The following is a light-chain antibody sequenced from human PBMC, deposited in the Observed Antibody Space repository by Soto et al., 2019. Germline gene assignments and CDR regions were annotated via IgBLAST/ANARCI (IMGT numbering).Light chain of an antibody. CDR1: SSDVGGYNY. V-gene: IGLV2-14*01. CDR3: SSYTSSSTVA. J-gene: IGLJ1*01. CDR2: ESS. Sequence: QSALTQPASVSGSPGQSITSSCTGTSSDVGGYNYVSWYQQHPGKAPKLMIYESSNRPSGASNRFSGSKSGNTASLTISGLQAEDEAGYYCSSYTSSSTVAFGTGTKVTVL.